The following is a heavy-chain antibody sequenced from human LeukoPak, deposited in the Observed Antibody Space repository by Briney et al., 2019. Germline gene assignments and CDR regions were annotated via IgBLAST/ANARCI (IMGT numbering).Heavy chain of an antibody. CDR2: ISGSGGST. J-gene: IGHJ3*02. V-gene: IGHV3-23*01. CDR3: AKDFRYSGYDFSSGDAFDI. Sequence: GGSLRLSCAASGFTFSSYAMSWVRQAPGKGLEWVSAISGSGGSTYYADSVKGRFTISRDNSKNTLYLQMNSLRAEDRAVYYCAKDFRYSGYDFSSGDAFDIWGQGTMVTVSS. D-gene: IGHD5-12*01. CDR1: GFTFSSYA.